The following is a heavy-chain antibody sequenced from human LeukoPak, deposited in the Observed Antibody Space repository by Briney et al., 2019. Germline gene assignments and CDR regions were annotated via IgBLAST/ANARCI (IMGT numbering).Heavy chain of an antibody. CDR3: ARDHYYDSSGYSDAFDI. Sequence: ASVKVSCKASGHTFTSYYMHWVRQAPGQGLEWMGIINPSGGSTSYAQKFQGRVTMTRDMSTSTVYMELSSLRSEDTAVYYCARDHYYDSSGYSDAFDIWGQGTMVTVSS. CDR2: INPSGGST. V-gene: IGHV1-46*01. CDR1: GHTFTSYY. D-gene: IGHD3-22*01. J-gene: IGHJ3*02.